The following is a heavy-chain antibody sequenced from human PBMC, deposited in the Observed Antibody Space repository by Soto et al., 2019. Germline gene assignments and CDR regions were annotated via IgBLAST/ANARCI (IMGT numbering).Heavy chain of an antibody. CDR3: TREALYSSTYYGGGWFEP. D-gene: IGHD6-19*01. J-gene: IGHJ5*02. CDR1: VYSVSTYNAA. Sequence: SQNLSLTCAISVYSVSTYNAAWNWIIQSPSRGLEWLGRTYYRSQWWNDYAVSVKSRIIINADTSRNQFSLQVNSVTPEDTAIYYCTREALYSSTYYGGGWFEPLGQGTLVMVSS. V-gene: IGHV6-1*01. CDR2: TYYRSQWWN.